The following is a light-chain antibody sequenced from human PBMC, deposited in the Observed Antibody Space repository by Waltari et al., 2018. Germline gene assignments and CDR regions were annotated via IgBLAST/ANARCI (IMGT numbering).Light chain of an antibody. CDR2: AAS. Sequence: DIQMTQSPSSLSAYVGDRVSITCRASQGIINYLAWYQQKPGKVPKLLIYAASTLQSGVPSRFSGSGSGTDFTLTISSLQPEDAATYYCQKYVNAPATFGQGTKVKIK. CDR3: QKYVNAPAT. J-gene: IGKJ1*01. CDR1: QGIINY. V-gene: IGKV1-27*01.